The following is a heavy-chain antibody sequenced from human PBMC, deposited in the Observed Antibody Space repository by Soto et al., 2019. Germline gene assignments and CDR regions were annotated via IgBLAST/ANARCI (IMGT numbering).Heavy chain of an antibody. CDR2: IYYSGST. Sequence: TLSLTCTVSGGSISSSSYYWGWIRQPPGKGLEWIGSIYYSGSTYYNPSLKSRVTISVDTSKNQFSLKLSSVTAADTAVYYCASHLGGIAVYYYYYMDVWGKGTTVTVSS. V-gene: IGHV4-39*01. CDR3: ASHLGGIAVYYYYYMDV. J-gene: IGHJ6*03. CDR1: GGSISSSSYY. D-gene: IGHD6-19*01.